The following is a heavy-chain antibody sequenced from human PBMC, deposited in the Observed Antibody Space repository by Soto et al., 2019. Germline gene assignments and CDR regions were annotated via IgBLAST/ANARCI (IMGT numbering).Heavy chain of an antibody. CDR1: GYSFTSYW. CDR2: IYPGDSDT. Sequence: GESLKISCKGSGYSFTSYWIGWVRQMPGKGLEWMGIIYPGDSDTRYSPSFQGQVTISAEKSISTAYLPLSSLKASDTAMYYCARQEGGYDPFKLGDAFDIWGQGTMVTVSS. V-gene: IGHV5-51*01. J-gene: IGHJ3*02. CDR3: ARQEGGYDPFKLGDAFDI. D-gene: IGHD5-12*01.